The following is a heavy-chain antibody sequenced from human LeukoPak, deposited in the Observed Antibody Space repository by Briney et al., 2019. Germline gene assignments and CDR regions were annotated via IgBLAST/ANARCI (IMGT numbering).Heavy chain of an antibody. V-gene: IGHV3-7*01. CDR2: IRGDGGDK. J-gene: IGHJ4*02. CDR1: GFTFTSHW. Sequence: PGGSLRLACAASGFTFTSHWMTWVRQAPGRGLEWVANIRGDGGDKYYVDSVKGRFTISRDNAKNSVYLQMNSLRGEDTAVYYCARDIHRGHGDGGQGTLVTVSS. D-gene: IGHD2-21*01. CDR3: ARDIHRGHGD.